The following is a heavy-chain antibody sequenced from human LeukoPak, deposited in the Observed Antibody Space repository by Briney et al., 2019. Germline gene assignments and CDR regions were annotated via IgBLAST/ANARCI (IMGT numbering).Heavy chain of an antibody. CDR2: IYTSGST. CDR1: GGSISSGSYY. J-gene: IGHJ6*02. V-gene: IGHV4-61*02. D-gene: IGHD1-26*01. CDR3: ARDVGDTVYYYYGMDV. Sequence: SETLSLTCTVSGGSISSGSYYWSWIRQPAGTGLEWIGRIYTSGSTNYNPSLKSRVTMSVDTSKNQFSLKLSSVTAADTAVYYCARDVGDTVYYYYGMDVWGQGTTVTVSS.